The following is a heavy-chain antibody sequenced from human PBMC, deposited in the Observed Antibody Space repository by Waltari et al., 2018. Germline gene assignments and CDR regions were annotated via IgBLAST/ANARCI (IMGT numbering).Heavy chain of an antibody. D-gene: IGHD5-12*01. J-gene: IGHJ5*02. Sequence: QVQLQESGPGLVKPSETLSLTCTVSGGSISSYYWSWIRQPPGKGLEWIGYIYYSGSTNYNPSLKSRVTISVDTSKNQFSLKLSSVTAADTAVYYCARSERGYSGYLWLGWFDPWGQGTLVTVSS. V-gene: IGHV4-59*01. CDR2: IYYSGST. CDR3: ARSERGYSGYLWLGWFDP. CDR1: GGSISSYY.